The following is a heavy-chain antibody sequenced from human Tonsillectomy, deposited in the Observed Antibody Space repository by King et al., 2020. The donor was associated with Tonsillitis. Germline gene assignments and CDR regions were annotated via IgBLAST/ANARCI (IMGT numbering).Heavy chain of an antibody. J-gene: IGHJ4*02. V-gene: IGHV3-21*01. CDR1: GFTFSDYA. D-gene: IGHD3-9*01. Sequence: VQLVESGGDLVKPGGSLRLSCAASGFTFSDYAMNWVRQAPGKGLEWVSSISSSSYIYYADSMKGRFSISRDNAKNSLYLQMNSLRVEDTAVYYCASSRSDILTGYPLSPIDYWGQGTLVTVSS. CDR2: ISSSSYI. CDR3: ASSRSDILTGYPLSPIDY.